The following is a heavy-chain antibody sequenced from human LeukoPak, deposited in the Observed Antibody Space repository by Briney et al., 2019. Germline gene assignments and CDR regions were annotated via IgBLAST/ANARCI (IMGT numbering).Heavy chain of an antibody. Sequence: SETLSLTCAVYGGSFSGYYWSWIRQPPGKGLEWIGEINHSGSTNYNPSLKSRVTISVDTSKNQFSLKLSSVAAADTAVYYCARGLSDYYDSSGYPYYFDYWGQGTLVTASS. CDR2: INHSGST. D-gene: IGHD3-22*01. CDR3: ARGLSDYYDSSGYPYYFDY. V-gene: IGHV4-34*01. CDR1: GGSFSGYY. J-gene: IGHJ4*02.